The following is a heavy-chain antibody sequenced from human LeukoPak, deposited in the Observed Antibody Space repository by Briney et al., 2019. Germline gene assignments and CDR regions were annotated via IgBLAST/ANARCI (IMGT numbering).Heavy chain of an antibody. J-gene: IGHJ5*02. D-gene: IGHD1-26*01. Sequence: SETLSLTCAVSGGSITSSNWWSWVRQPPGKGLEWIGEIYYTGNTNYNPSLKSRVTISVDKSNNQFSLNLSSVTAADTAVYYCGKSTGWDGFAPGGQGTLVPVSS. CDR2: IYYTGNT. V-gene: IGHV4-4*02. CDR3: GKSTGWDGFAP. CDR1: GGSITSSNW.